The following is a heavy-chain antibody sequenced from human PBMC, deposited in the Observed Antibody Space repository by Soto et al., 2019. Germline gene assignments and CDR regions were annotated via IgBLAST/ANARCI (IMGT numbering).Heavy chain of an antibody. Sequence: PGGSLRLSCAASGFTFSSYGMHWVRQAPGKGLEWVAVISYDGSNKYYADSVKGRFTISRDNSKNTLYLQMNSLRAEDTAVYYCAKDYGPPMVANGYFYYYYYGMDVWGQGTTVTVSS. CDR2: ISYDGSNK. CDR1: GFTFSSYG. CDR3: AKDYGPPMVANGYFYYYYYGMDV. J-gene: IGHJ6*02. V-gene: IGHV3-30*18. D-gene: IGHD2-8*01.